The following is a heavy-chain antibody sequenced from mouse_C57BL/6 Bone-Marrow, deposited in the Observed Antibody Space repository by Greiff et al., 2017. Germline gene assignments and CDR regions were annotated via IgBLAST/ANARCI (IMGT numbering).Heavy chain of an antibody. CDR3: ARSDYYVSSYGFAY. D-gene: IGHD1-1*01. Sequence: QVQLQQSGAELARPGASVKLSCKASGYTFTSYGISWVKQSTGQGLEWIGEIYPRSGNTYYNDKFKGKATLTADKSSSTAYMELRSLTSEDSAVYFCARSDYYVSSYGFAYWGQGTLVTVSA. CDR2: IYPRSGNT. J-gene: IGHJ3*01. V-gene: IGHV1-81*01. CDR1: GYTFTSYG.